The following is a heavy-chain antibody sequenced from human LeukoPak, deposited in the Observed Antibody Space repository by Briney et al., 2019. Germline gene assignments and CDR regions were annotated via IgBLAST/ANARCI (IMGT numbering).Heavy chain of an antibody. CDR3: ARVPRYCSSTNCYNYFDY. J-gene: IGHJ4*02. CDR2: IFPGDSDT. Sequence: GESLKISCKGSGYSFSTYWIGWVRQMPGKGLEWMGIIFPGDSDTRYSPSFQGQVTISADKSISTAYLQWSSLKASDTAMYYCARVPRYCSSTNCYNYFDYWGQGTLATVSS. V-gene: IGHV5-51*01. D-gene: IGHD2-2*02. CDR1: GYSFSTYW.